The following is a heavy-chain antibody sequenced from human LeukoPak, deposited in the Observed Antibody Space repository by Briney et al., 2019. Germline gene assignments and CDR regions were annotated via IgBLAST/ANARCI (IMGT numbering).Heavy chain of an antibody. Sequence: GGSLRLSCAASGFTFSSYGMHWVRQAPGKGLEWVAVIWYDGSNKYYADSVKGRFTISRDNSKNTLYLQMSSLRAEDTAVYYCAKDGVAGTCYFDYWGQGTLVTVSS. CDR2: IWYDGSNK. J-gene: IGHJ4*02. CDR1: GFTFSSYG. CDR3: AKDGVAGTCYFDY. D-gene: IGHD6-19*01. V-gene: IGHV3-33*06.